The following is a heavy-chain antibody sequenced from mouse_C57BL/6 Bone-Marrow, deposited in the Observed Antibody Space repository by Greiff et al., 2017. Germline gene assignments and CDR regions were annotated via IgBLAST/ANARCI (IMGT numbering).Heavy chain of an antibody. V-gene: IGHV1-49*01. Sequence: LMESGAELVRPGSSVKLSCKVSYFAFKASAMNWVKQRPGHGLEWIGSFTMYSDATEYSENFKGQATLTANPSSRTAYMELSSLTSADSAVYYCASGDYGRLYGMDDWGQGTSVTVYS. J-gene: IGHJ4*01. CDR1: YFAFKASA. CDR2: FTMYSDAT. CDR3: ASGDYGRLYGMDD. D-gene: IGHD1-1*02.